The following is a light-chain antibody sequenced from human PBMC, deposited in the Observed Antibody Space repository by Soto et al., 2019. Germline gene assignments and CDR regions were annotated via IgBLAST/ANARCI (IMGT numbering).Light chain of an antibody. V-gene: IGLV1-47*01. CDR2: RND. Sequence: QAVVTQPPSASGTPGQRVTISCSGSSSNIGSNFAYWYQQLPGTAPKLLIYRNDQRPSGVPDRFSGSKSGTSASLAISGLRSEDEADSYCAAWDDSLSGVVFGGGTKLTVL. CDR3: AAWDDSLSGVV. CDR1: SSNIGSNF. J-gene: IGLJ2*01.